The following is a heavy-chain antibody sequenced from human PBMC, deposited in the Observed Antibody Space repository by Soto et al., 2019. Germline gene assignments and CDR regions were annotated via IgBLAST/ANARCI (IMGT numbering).Heavy chain of an antibody. Sequence: SETLSLTCAVYGGSFSGYYWSWIRQPPGKGLEWIGEINHSGSTNYNPSLKSRVTISVDTSKNQFSLKLSSVTAADTAVYYCARMGGATTRIYYYYYYMDVWGKGTTVTVSS. CDR2: INHSGST. CDR1: GGSFSGYY. V-gene: IGHV4-34*01. D-gene: IGHD1-26*01. J-gene: IGHJ6*03. CDR3: ARMGGATTRIYYYYYYMDV.